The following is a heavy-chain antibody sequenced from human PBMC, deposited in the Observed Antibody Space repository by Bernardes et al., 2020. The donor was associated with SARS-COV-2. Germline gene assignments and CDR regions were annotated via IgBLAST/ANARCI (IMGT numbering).Heavy chain of an antibody. Sequence: SETLSLTCTVSGGSISSYYWSWIRQPPGKGLEWIGYIYYSGSTNYNPSLKSRVTISVDTSKNQFSLKLSSVTAADTAVYYCASYIPAADGYYYYYYMDVWGKGTTVTVSS. V-gene: IGHV4-59*08. CDR3: ASYIPAADGYYYYYYMDV. D-gene: IGHD2-2*01. CDR1: GGSISSYY. CDR2: IYYSGST. J-gene: IGHJ6*03.